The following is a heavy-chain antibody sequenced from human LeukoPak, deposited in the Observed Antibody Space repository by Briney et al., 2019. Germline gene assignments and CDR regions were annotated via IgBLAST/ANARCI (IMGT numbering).Heavy chain of an antibody. CDR1: GGSISSGDYY. D-gene: IGHD2-21*02. Sequence: LQTLSLTCTVSGGSISSGDYYWSWIRQPPGKGLEWIGYIYYSGSTYYNPSLKSRVTISVDTSKNQFSLKLSSVTAADTAVYYCARDGDEMRPEDIWGQGTMVTVSS. J-gene: IGHJ3*02. V-gene: IGHV4-30-4*08. CDR2: IYYSGST. CDR3: ARDGDEMRPEDI.